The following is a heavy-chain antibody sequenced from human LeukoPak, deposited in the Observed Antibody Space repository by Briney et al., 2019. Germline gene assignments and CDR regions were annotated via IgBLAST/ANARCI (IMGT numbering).Heavy chain of an antibody. CDR1: GFSFSSYA. CDR2: ISDSGART. V-gene: IGHV3-23*01. Sequence: GGSLRLSCAASGFSFSSYAMTWVRQAPGKGLEWVSTISDSGARTNYADSAKGRFTISRDNSMNTLYLQMNSLRADDTAVYYCASDYFLDYWGQGTLVTVSS. D-gene: IGHD6-25*01. CDR3: ASDYFLDY. J-gene: IGHJ4*02.